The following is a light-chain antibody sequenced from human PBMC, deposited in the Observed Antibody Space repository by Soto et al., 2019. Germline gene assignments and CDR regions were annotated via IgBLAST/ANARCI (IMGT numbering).Light chain of an antibody. Sequence: QSALTQPAFVSGSPGRSVTISCTGTSTDVGGFNYVSWYQHLPGRAPKLIIYDVTNRPSGISYRFSASKSGRTASLTSSGLQAEDEADYYCSSSSSSTTHVVFGGGTKLTVL. J-gene: IGLJ2*01. CDR3: SSSSSSTTHVV. CDR1: STDVGGFNY. V-gene: IGLV2-14*03. CDR2: DVT.